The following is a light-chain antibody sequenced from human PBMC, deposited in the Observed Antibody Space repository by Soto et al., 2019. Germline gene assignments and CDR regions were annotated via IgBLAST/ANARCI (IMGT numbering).Light chain of an antibody. J-gene: IGKJ5*01. V-gene: IGKV3-20*01. CDR2: AAS. Sequence: EIVLTQSPDTLSLSPGDSATLSCRASQSVINNYLAWYQQMPGRAPRLLIYAASNRATGVPDRFIGSGSGTDFTLSISRLEPEDFAVFYCQQYHDSITFGQGTRLEI. CDR3: QQYHDSIT. CDR1: QSVINNY.